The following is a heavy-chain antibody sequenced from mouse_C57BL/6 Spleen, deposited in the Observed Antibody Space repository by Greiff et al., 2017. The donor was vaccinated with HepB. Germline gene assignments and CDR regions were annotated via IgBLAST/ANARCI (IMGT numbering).Heavy chain of an antibody. CDR2: INPNNGGT. J-gene: IGHJ3*01. CDR1: GYTFTDYN. Sequence: EVQLQQSGPELVKPGASVKIPCKASGYTFTDYNMDWVKQSHGKSLEWIGDINPNNGGTIYNQKFKGKATLTVDKSSSTAYMELRSLTSEDTAVYYCARGVYYGSSYRFAYWGQGTLVTVSA. V-gene: IGHV1-18*01. CDR3: ARGVYYGSSYRFAY. D-gene: IGHD1-1*01.